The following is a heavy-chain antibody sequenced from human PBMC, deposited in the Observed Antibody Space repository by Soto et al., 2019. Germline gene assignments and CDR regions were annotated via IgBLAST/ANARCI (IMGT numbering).Heavy chain of an antibody. CDR2: ISYDGSNK. Sequence: QVPLVESGGGVVQPGRSLRLSCAASGFTFSSYGMHWVRQAPGKGLEWVAVISYDGSNKYYADSVKGRFTISRDNSKNTLYLQMNRLTAKDTAVYYCAFRTVEGYYYYGMAVWGRGTTVTVSS. J-gene: IGHJ6*02. CDR1: GFTFSSYG. V-gene: IGHV3-30*03. D-gene: IGHD4-17*01. CDR3: AFRTVEGYYYYGMAV.